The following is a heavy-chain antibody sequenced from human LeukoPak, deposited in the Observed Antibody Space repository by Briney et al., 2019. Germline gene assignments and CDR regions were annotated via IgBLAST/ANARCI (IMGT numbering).Heavy chain of an antibody. J-gene: IGHJ4*02. D-gene: IGHD1-26*01. Sequence: PGGSLRLSCAASGFTFSSYSMNWVRQAPGKGLEWVSHITASGTAMFYADSVKGRFTISRDNAKNSLYLQTNSLRDEDTAVYCASSGSYRFDYWGQGTLVTVSS. CDR1: GFTFSSYS. V-gene: IGHV3-48*02. CDR3: ASSGSYRFDY. CDR2: ITASGTAM.